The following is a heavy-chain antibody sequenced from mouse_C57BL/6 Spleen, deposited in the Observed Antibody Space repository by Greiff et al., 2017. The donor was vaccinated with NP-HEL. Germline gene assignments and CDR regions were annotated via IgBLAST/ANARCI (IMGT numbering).Heavy chain of an antibody. V-gene: IGHV1-82*01. D-gene: IGHD4-1*01. CDR2: IYPGDGDT. CDR1: GYAFSSSW. CDR3: ARERAANWGYFDV. J-gene: IGHJ1*03. Sequence: QVQLKQSGPELVKPGASVKISCKASGYAFSSSWMNWVKQRPGKGLEWIGRIYPGDGDTNYNGKFKGKATLTADKSSSTAYMQLSSLTSEDSAVYFCARERAANWGYFDVWGTGTTVTVAS.